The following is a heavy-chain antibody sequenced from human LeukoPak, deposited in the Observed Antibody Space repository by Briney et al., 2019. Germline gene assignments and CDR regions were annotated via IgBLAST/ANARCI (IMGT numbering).Heavy chain of an antibody. D-gene: IGHD3-10*01. Sequence: SVKVSCKASGGTFSSYAISWVRQAPGQGLESMGGIIPIFGTANYAQKFQGRVTITTDESTSTAYMELSSLRSEDTAVYYCARENYGSARERAKKGWFDPWGQGTLVTVSS. V-gene: IGHV1-69*05. CDR2: IIPIFGTA. J-gene: IGHJ5*02. CDR1: GGTFSSYA. CDR3: ARENYGSARERAKKGWFDP.